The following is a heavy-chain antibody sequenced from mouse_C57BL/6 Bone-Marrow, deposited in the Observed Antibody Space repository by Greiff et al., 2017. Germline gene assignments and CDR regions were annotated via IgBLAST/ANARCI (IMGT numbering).Heavy chain of an antibody. J-gene: IGHJ4*01. CDR3: ARRGRLLSYYYAMDY. V-gene: IGHV1-64*01. D-gene: IGHD6-2*01. CDR2: IHPNSGST. Sequence: QVQLQQPGAELVKPGASVKLSCKASGYTFTSYWMHWVKQRPGQGLEWIGMIHPNSGSTNYNEKFKSQATLTVDKSSSTAYMQLSSLTSEDSAVYYCARRGRLLSYYYAMDYWGQGTSVTVSS. CDR1: GYTFTSYW.